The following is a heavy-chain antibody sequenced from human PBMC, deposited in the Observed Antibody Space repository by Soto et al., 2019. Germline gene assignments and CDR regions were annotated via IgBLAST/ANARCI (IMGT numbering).Heavy chain of an antibody. CDR1: GGSISSYY. J-gene: IGHJ4*02. CDR2: IYYSGST. Sequence: SETLSLTCTVSGGSISSYYWSWIRQPPGKGLEWIGYIYYSGSTNYNPSLKSRVTISVDTSKNQFSLKLSSVTAADTAVYYCARDYYGDYFDYWGQGTLVTSPQ. D-gene: IGHD4-17*01. V-gene: IGHV4-59*01. CDR3: ARDYYGDYFDY.